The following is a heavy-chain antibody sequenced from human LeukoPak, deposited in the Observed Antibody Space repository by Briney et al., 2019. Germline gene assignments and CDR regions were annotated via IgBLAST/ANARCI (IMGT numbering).Heavy chain of an antibody. D-gene: IGHD3-22*01. Sequence: GGSLRLSCAASGFTFSNYWMHWLRQVPGKGLVWVSRINSDGSGTSYADSVKGRFTISRDNAKNTLFLQMNSLRAEDTAVYYCTRGYSYDSSGRRIFDYWGQGTLVTVSS. V-gene: IGHV3-74*01. CDR3: TRGYSYDSSGRRIFDY. J-gene: IGHJ4*02. CDR1: GFTFSNYW. CDR2: INSDGSGT.